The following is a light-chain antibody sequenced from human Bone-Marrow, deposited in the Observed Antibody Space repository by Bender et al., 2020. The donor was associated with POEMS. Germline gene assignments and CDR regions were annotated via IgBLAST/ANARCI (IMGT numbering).Light chain of an antibody. CDR1: ALAKKF. J-gene: IGLJ1*01. CDR3: QSADSSGTYNYV. CDR2: KDS. Sequence: SYELTQPPSVSVSPGQTARITCSGDALAKKFWYQQKPGQAPVLVIYKDSERPSGIPERFSGSSSGTTVTLTISGVHAEDEADYYCQSADSSGTYNYVFGTGTKVTVL. V-gene: IGLV3-25*03.